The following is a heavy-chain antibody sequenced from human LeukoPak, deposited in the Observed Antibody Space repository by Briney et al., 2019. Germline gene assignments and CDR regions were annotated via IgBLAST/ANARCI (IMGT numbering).Heavy chain of an antibody. CDR2: ISSSSSYI. CDR1: GFTFSSYS. CDR3: ARDWDVVVPAAVAFDY. Sequence: GGSLRLSCAASGFTFSSYSMNWVRQAPGKGLEWVSSISSSSSYIYCADSVKGRFTISRDNAKNSLYLQMNSLRAEDTAVYYCARDWDVVVPAAVAFDYWGQGTLVTVSS. D-gene: IGHD2-2*01. V-gene: IGHV3-21*01. J-gene: IGHJ4*02.